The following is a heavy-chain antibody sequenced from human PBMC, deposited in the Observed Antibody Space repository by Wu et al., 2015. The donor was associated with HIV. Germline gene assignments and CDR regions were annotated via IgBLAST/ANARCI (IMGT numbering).Heavy chain of an antibody. CDR3: ARGVRFVDILTGNDKYYFDH. Sequence: QVQLVQSGAEVKKPGSSVKVSCKASGGTFSSYGFTWVRQAPGQGLEWMGGIIPIFGTANYAQKFQDRVTITADESTSTAYMELRSLRSEDTAVYYCARGVRFVDILTGNDKYYFDHWGQGTLVTVSS. J-gene: IGHJ4*02. V-gene: IGHV1-69*12. CDR2: IIPIFGTA. CDR1: GGTFSSYG. D-gene: IGHD3-9*01.